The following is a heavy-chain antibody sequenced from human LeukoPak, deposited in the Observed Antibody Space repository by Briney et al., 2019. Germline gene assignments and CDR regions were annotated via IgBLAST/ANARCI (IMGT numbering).Heavy chain of an antibody. V-gene: IGHV4-4*07. CDR1: GGSISSYY. CDR2: IYTSGST. J-gene: IGHJ4*02. D-gene: IGHD6-19*01. Sequence: PSETLSLTCTVSGGSISSYYWSWIRQPAGKGLEWIGRIYTSGSTNYNPSLKSRVTISVDKSKNQFSLKLSSVTAADTAVYYCARDFPGYSSGWPSWFDYWGQGTLATVSS. CDR3: ARDFPGYSSGWPSWFDY.